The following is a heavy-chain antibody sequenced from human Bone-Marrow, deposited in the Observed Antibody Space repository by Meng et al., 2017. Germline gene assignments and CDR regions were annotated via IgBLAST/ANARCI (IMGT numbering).Heavy chain of an antibody. J-gene: IGHJ4*02. CDR3: AHRLGPYNSYWDVAYFYH. CDR1: GFSICTTQVV. CDR2: IYWDNYD. Sequence: AFPPFAPPPVHPTQPPPLPCTSSGFSICTTQVVVGCIRVPHCKALERLVLIYWDNYDRYTPSLKSRLTISRDTSKNQLVLSMTNMDPMYTATDYCAHRLGPYNSYWDVAYFYHWGLGTLVTVSS. V-gene: IGHV2-5*02. D-gene: IGHD1-26*01.